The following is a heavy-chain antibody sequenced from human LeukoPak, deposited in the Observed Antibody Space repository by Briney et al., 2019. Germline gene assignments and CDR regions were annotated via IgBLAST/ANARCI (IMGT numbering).Heavy chain of an antibody. CDR2: IQPDGSEG. J-gene: IGHJ4*02. CDR3: ARDSYYYGSGSPFDY. CDR1: GFTFSGYA. D-gene: IGHD3-10*01. V-gene: IGHV3-7*01. Sequence: PGGSLRLSCAASGFTFSGYAMSWVRQAPGKGLEWVGNIQPDGSEGYPVDSVKGRFTISRDNAKNSLYLQMNSLRAEDTAVYYCARDSYYYGSGSPFDYWGQGTLVTVSS.